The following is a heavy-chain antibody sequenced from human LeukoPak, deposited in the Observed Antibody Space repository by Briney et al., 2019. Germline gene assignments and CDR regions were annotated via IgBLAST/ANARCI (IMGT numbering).Heavy chain of an antibody. J-gene: IGHJ5*02. Sequence: SETLSLTCTVSGGSISSNYWGWIRQPPGKGLEWLGYIYSSGSTTYNPSLESRLTISIDTSKNHFSLKLSSVTAADTAVYYCAKRAVTTAAYLWFDPWGQGTLVTVSS. D-gene: IGHD2-2*01. V-gene: IGHV4-59*08. CDR1: GGSISSNY. CDR2: IYSSGST. CDR3: AKRAVTTAAYLWFDP.